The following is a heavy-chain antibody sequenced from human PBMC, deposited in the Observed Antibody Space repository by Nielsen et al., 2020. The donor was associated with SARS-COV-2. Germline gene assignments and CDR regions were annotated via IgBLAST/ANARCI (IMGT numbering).Heavy chain of an antibody. CDR3: ARDRGDYGDYGH. Sequence: ASVKVSCKASGYTFTSYYMHWVRQAPGQGLDWMGIINPSGGSTSYAQKFQGRVTMTRDTSTSTVYMELSSLRSEDTAVYYCARDRGDYGDYGHWGQGTLVTVSS. J-gene: IGHJ4*02. D-gene: IGHD4-17*01. CDR2: INPSGGST. CDR1: GYTFTSYY. V-gene: IGHV1-46*01.